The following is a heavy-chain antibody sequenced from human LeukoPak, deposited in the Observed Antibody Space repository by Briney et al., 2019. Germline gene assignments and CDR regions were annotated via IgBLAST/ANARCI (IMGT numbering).Heavy chain of an antibody. J-gene: IGHJ4*02. Sequence: SETLSLTCTVSGGSISSYYWSWIRQPPGKGLEWIGYIYYSGSTNYNPSLKSRVTISVDTSKNQFSLKLSSVTAADTAVYYCARFVTSSGSYLDYWGQGTLVTVSS. D-gene: IGHD1-26*01. CDR1: GGSISSYY. CDR3: ARFVTSSGSYLDY. CDR2: IYYSGST. V-gene: IGHV4-59*01.